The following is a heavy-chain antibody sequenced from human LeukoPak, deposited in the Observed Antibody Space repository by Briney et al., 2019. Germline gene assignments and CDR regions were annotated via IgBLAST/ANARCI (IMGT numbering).Heavy chain of an antibody. CDR2: INPNSGGT. V-gene: IGHV1-2*02. CDR3: ARAVVVVPAAIQYFQH. CDR1: GYTFTGYY. D-gene: IGHD2-2*02. Sequence: GASVKDSCKASGYTFTGYYMHWVRQAPGQGLEWMGWINPNSGGTNYAQKFQGRVTMTRDTSISTAYMELSRLRSGDTAVYYCARAVVVVPAAIQYFQHWGQGTLVTVSS. J-gene: IGHJ1*01.